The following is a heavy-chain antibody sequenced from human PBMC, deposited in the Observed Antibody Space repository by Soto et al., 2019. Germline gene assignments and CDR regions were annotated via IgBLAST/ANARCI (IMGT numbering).Heavy chain of an antibody. Sequence: QLQLQESGPGLVKPSETLSLTCTVSGGSISSSSYYWGWIRQPPGKGLEWIGSIYYSGSTYYNPSLKSRVTISVDTSKNQFSLKLSSVTAADTAVYYCARHALSVPYYDFWSGYYPAFDIWGHGTMVTVSS. CDR1: GGSISSSSYY. V-gene: IGHV4-39*01. J-gene: IGHJ3*02. CDR2: IYYSGST. CDR3: ARHALSVPYYDFWSGYYPAFDI. D-gene: IGHD3-3*01.